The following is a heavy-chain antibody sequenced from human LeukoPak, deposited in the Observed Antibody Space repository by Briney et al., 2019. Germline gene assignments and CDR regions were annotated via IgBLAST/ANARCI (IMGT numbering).Heavy chain of an antibody. D-gene: IGHD6-19*01. CDR2: INQAGSEK. Sequence: CRTWWPQDQGKEMEWVANINQAGSEKNYVDSVKGRFTISRDNAKNSAFLQMNSLRAEDTAVYYCARDVGSGWFDYWGQGTLVTVSS. V-gene: IGHV3-7*01. CDR3: ARDVGSGWFDY. CDR1: C. J-gene: IGHJ4*02.